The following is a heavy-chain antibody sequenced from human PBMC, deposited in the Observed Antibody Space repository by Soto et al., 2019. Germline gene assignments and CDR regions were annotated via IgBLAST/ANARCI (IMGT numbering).Heavy chain of an antibody. CDR2: IKQDGSEK. CDR1: GFTFSSYW. V-gene: IGHV3-7*01. Sequence: AGSLRLSCAASGFTFSSYWMSWVRQAPRKGLEWEANIKQDGSEKYYVDSVKGRFTISRDNAKNSLYLQMNSLRAEDTAVYYCARRRYDILTGYQIGAFDYWGQGTLVTSPQ. D-gene: IGHD3-9*01. CDR3: ARRRYDILTGYQIGAFDY. J-gene: IGHJ4*02.